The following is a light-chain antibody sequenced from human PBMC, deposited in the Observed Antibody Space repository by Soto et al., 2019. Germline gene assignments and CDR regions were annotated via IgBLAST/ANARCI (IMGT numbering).Light chain of an antibody. CDR2: EVS. Sequence: QSVLTQPASVSGSPGQSITISCTGTSSDVGGYNYVSWYQQHPGKAPKLMIYEVSNRPSGVSNRFSGSKSGNTASLTISGLQADDEADYYCSPYASSDTLYVFGTGTKVTVL. CDR1: SSDVGGYNY. J-gene: IGLJ1*01. V-gene: IGLV2-14*01. CDR3: SPYASSDTLYV.